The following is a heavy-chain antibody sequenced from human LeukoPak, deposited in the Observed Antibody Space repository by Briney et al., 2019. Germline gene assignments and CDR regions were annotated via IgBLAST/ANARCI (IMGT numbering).Heavy chain of an antibody. CDR2: ISSSSSYI. J-gene: IGHJ6*02. D-gene: IGHD2-21*02. V-gene: IGHV3-21*01. CDR1: GFTFSSYS. Sequence: GGSLRLSCAASGFTFSSYSMNWVRQAPGKGLEWVSSISSSSSYIYYADSVKGRFTISRDNAKNSLYLQMNSLRAEDTAVYYCARVSGDYVYYYYYGMDVWGRGTAVTVSS. CDR3: ARVSGDYVYYYYYGMDV.